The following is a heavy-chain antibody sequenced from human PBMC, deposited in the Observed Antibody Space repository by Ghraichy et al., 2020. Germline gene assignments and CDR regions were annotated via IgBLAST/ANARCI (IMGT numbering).Heavy chain of an antibody. CDR2: INHSGST. CDR3: ARGKRSGVVAPPLRGARNPFDY. J-gene: IGHJ4*02. CDR1: GGSFSGYY. D-gene: IGHD3-22*01. V-gene: IGHV4-34*01. Sequence: SETLSLTCAVYGGSFSGYYWSWIRQPPGKGLEWIGEINHSGSTNYNPSLKSRVTISVDTSKNQFSLKLSSVTAADTAVYYCARGKRSGVVAPPLRGARNPFDYWGQGTLVTVSS.